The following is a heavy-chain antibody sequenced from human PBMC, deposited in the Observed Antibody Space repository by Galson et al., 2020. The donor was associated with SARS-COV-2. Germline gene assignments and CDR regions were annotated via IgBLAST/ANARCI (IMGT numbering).Heavy chain of an antibody. D-gene: IGHD1-26*01. CDR1: GFTFSNYG. Sequence: GESLKISCAASGFTFSNYGMHWVRQAPDRGLEWMAVLWYDGINKYYADSVKGRFTISRDNSQNTLYLQMNSLRAEDTALYFCARGVGGMLRDAFDIWGQGTVVTVSS. J-gene: IGHJ3*02. CDR2: LWYDGINK. CDR3: ARGVGGMLRDAFDI. V-gene: IGHV3-33*01.